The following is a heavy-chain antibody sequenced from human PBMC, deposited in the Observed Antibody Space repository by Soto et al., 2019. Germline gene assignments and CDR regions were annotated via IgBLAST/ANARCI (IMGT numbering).Heavy chain of an antibody. Sequence: QVQLQESGPGLVKPSGTLSLTCAVSGGSINNGNSWSWVRQSPGRGLEWIGEIYYSGRTQYNPSLKSRISLSVDNPKNQSSLKLTSVTAADTARYYFAASYCSGGRCSAYAMDIWGEGTTVIVSS. J-gene: IGHJ6*02. CDR2: IYYSGRT. CDR3: AASYCSGGRCSAYAMDI. CDR1: GGSINNGNS. D-gene: IGHD2-15*01. V-gene: IGHV4-4*02.